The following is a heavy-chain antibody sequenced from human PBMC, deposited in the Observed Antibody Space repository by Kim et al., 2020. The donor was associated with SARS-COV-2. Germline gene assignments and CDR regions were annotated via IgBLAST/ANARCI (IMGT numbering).Heavy chain of an antibody. D-gene: IGHD3-3*01. V-gene: IGHV4-59*09. CDR3: ARGSSLTIFGVVGWFDP. J-gene: IGHJ5*02. Sequence: RTSRVTRSVDTSKNQFSLRLSSVTAADTAVYYCARGSSLTIFGVVGWFDPWGQGTLVTVSS.